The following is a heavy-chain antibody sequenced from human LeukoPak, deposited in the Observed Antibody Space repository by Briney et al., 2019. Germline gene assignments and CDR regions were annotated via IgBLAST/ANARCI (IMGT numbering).Heavy chain of an antibody. CDR2: IHTSGSA. CDR3: VRRHCPSGVCNLDY. D-gene: IGHD2-8*01. V-gene: IGHV4-4*09. CDR1: GDSISGYY. Sequence: SETLSLTCTVSGDSISGYYWSWIRQSPGKGLEWIGYIHTSGSANYNPSLKSRVTISVDTSKNQFSLKLSSVTAADTAVYYCVRRHCPSGVCNLDYWGQGTLVTVSS. J-gene: IGHJ4*02.